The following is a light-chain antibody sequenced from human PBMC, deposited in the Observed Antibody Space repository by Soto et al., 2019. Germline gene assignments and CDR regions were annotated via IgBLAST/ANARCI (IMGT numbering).Light chain of an antibody. CDR1: SGSIASNY. J-gene: IGLJ3*02. Sequence: NFMLTEPHPVSESPGKTVTIFCTRSSGSIASNYVQWYQQRAGSSPTTVIYVDEKRPSVVPDRFSGSIDSSSNSAYLPISGLKTDGESDYYFQAYATRAVVFGGGTKLTVL. CDR2: VDE. CDR3: QAYATRAVV. V-gene: IGLV6-57*01.